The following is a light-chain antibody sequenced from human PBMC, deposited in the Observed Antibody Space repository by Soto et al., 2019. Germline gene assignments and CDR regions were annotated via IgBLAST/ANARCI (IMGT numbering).Light chain of an antibody. CDR3: QQYEPVVT. CDR1: QSLTNNY. J-gene: IGKJ1*01. V-gene: IGKV3-20*01. Sequence: EIVMKQSPATLSVYPGERATLSCRASQSLTNNYFAWYQQKPGRALRLLIDGASTRATGIPDRFSGSGSGTDFTLTISRLEPDDVAVYYCQQYEPVVTFGQGTKVDIK. CDR2: GAS.